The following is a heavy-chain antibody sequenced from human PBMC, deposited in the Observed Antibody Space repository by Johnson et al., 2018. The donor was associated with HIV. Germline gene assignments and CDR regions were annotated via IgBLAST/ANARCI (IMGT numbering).Heavy chain of an antibody. CDR3: VRDDYAFHI. Sequence: VQLVESGGGVVQPGRSLRLSCAASGFTFSSYAMHWVRQAPGKGLEWVSYISRSGSTIYYGDSVKGRFTISRDNAKNTLYLEMKSLRVDDTAVYYCVRDDYAFHIWGQGTMVTVSS. CDR2: ISRSGSTI. J-gene: IGHJ3*02. CDR1: GFTFSSYA. V-gene: IGHV3-48*04. D-gene: IGHD2-21*02.